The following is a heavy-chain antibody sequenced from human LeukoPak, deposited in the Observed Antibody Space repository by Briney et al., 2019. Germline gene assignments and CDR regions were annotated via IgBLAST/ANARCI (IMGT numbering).Heavy chain of an antibody. V-gene: IGHV3-30*02. D-gene: IGHD3-16*01. CDR2: IRYDGSNK. Sequence: GGSLRLSCAASGFTFSSYGMHWVRQAPGKGLEWVAFIRYDGSNKYYADSVKGRFTISRDNSKNTLYLQMNSLRADDTAVYYCAKDRDDYWVLDYWGQGTLVTVSS. J-gene: IGHJ4*02. CDR1: GFTFSSYG. CDR3: AKDRDDYWVLDY.